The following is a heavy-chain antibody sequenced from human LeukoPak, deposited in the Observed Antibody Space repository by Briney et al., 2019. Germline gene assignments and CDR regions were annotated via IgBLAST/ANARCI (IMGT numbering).Heavy chain of an antibody. Sequence: SETLSLTCTVSGGSISSGGYYWSWIRQPPGKGLEWIGFIYHSGSTYYNPPLKSRVTISVDRSKNQFSLKLSSVTAADTAVYYCARGEVITTTTPYYFDYWGQGTLVTVSS. J-gene: IGHJ4*02. CDR2: IYHSGST. CDR1: GGSISSGGYY. V-gene: IGHV4-30-2*01. D-gene: IGHD1-26*01. CDR3: ARGEVITTTTPYYFDY.